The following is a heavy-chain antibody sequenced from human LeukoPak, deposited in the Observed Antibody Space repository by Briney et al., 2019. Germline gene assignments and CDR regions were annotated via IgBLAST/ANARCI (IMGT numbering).Heavy chain of an antibody. CDR3: ARGPTVTDYYYYYMDV. Sequence: EASVKVSCKASGYTFTSYGISWVRQAPGQGVEWMGWISAYNGNTNYAQKLQGRVTMTTDTSTSTAYMELRSLRSDDTAVYYCARGPTVTDYYYYYMDVWGKGTTVTISS. CDR2: ISAYNGNT. D-gene: IGHD4-17*01. CDR1: GYTFTSYG. J-gene: IGHJ6*03. V-gene: IGHV1-18*01.